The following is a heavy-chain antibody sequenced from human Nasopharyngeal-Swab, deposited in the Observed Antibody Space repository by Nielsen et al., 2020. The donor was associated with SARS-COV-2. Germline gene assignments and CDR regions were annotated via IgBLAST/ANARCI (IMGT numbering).Heavy chain of an antibody. V-gene: IGHV3-23*01. J-gene: IGHJ4*02. Sequence: GESLKISCAASGFTFSSYAMSWVRQAPGKGLEWVSAISGSGGSTYYADSVKGRFTISRDNSKNTLYLQMNSLRAEDTAVYYCAKDRYDYVWGSYQRFDYWGQGTLVTVSS. CDR2: ISGSGGST. D-gene: IGHD3-16*02. CDR1: GFTFSSYA. CDR3: AKDRYDYVWGSYQRFDY.